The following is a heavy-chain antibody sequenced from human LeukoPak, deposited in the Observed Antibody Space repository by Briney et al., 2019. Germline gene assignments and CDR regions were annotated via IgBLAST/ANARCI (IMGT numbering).Heavy chain of an antibody. CDR3: AREENYKVDY. CDR1: GFTFSSYS. V-gene: IGHV3-21*01. Sequence: GGSLRLSCAASGFTFSSYSMNWVRQAPGKGLEWVSSISSSSGYIYYADSVKGRFTISRDNAKKSLYLQMNSQRAEDTAVYYCAREENYKVDYWGQGTLVTVSS. D-gene: IGHD1-7*01. J-gene: IGHJ4*02. CDR2: ISSSSGYI.